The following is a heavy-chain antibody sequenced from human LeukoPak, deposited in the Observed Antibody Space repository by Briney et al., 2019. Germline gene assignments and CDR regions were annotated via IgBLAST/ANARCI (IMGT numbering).Heavy chain of an antibody. V-gene: IGHV3-9*01. CDR3: ARGADNSGSFVILDY. Sequence: GGSLRLSCAASGFTFDDYAMHWVRQAPGKGLEWVSGISWNSGSIGYADSVKGRFTISRDNAKNSLYLQVNSLRAEDTAVYYCARGADNSGSFVILDYWGQGTLVTVSS. CDR2: ISWNSGSI. D-gene: IGHD3-10*01. J-gene: IGHJ4*02. CDR1: GFTFDDYA.